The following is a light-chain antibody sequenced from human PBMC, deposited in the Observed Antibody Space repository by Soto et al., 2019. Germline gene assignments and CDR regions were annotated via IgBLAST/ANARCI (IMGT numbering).Light chain of an antibody. V-gene: IGLV1-44*01. J-gene: IGLJ1*01. Sequence: QSVLTHPPSASGTPGQRVTISCSGSSSNIGSNTVNWYQQLPGTAPKLLIYSNNQRPSGVPDRFSGSKSGTSASLASSGLQSEDEAYYYCAAWDDSLNGRYVFGTGTKLTVL. CDR3: AAWDDSLNGRYV. CDR2: SNN. CDR1: SSNIGSNT.